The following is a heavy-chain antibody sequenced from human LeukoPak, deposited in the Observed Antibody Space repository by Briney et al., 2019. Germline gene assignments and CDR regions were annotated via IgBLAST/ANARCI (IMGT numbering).Heavy chain of an antibody. D-gene: IGHD1-7*01. CDR3: AKEIELELPESYFDY. CDR1: GFTFSSYD. CDR2: ISGSGGSK. V-gene: IGHV3-23*01. J-gene: IGHJ4*02. Sequence: GGSLRLSCAASGFTFSSYDMNWVRQAPGMGLEWVSVISGSGGSKYYADSVKGRFTISRDNSKNTLYLQMNSLRAEDTAVYYCAKEIELELPESYFDYWGQGTLVTVSS.